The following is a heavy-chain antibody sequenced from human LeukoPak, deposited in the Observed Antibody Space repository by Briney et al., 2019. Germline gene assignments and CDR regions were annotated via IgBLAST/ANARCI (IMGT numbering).Heavy chain of an antibody. CDR1: GIIFSNYW. J-gene: IGHJ4*02. CDR3: ARGGGYSYGSFDY. CDR2: INRDGSST. V-gene: IGHV3-74*01. Sequence: QSGGSLRLSCAASGIIFSNYWMHWVRQAPGKGLVWVSRINRDGSSTSYADSVKGRFTISRDNAKNTLYLQMNSLRAEDTAVYHCARGGGYSYGSFDYWGQGTLVTVSS. D-gene: IGHD5-18*01.